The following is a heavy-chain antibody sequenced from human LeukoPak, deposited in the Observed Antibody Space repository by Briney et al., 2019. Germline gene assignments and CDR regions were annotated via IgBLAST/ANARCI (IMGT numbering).Heavy chain of an antibody. CDR3: AKDTGSRLGGSYPLIAVAWGFDY. CDR2: ISWDGGST. V-gene: IGHV3-43D*03. D-gene: IGHD1-26*01. Sequence: PGGSLRLSCAASGFTFDDYAMHWVRQAPGKGLEWVSLISWDGGSTYYADSVKGRFTISRDNSKNSLYLQMNSLRAEDTALYYCAKDTGSRLGGSYPLIAVAWGFDYWGQGTLVTVSS. CDR1: GFTFDDYA. J-gene: IGHJ4*02.